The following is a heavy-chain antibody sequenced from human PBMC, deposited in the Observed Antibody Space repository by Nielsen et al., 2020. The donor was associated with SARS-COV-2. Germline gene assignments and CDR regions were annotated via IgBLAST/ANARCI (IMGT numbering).Heavy chain of an antibody. Sequence: GESLKISCAASGFTFSNAWMSWVRQAPGKGLEWVGCIKSKTDGGTTDYAAPVKGRFTISRDDSKNTLYLQMNSLKTEDTAVYYCTTVTMIVRWGQGTLVTVSS. D-gene: IGHD3-22*01. V-gene: IGHV3-15*01. CDR2: IKSKTDGGTT. CDR3: TTVTMIVR. CDR1: GFTFSNAW. J-gene: IGHJ4*02.